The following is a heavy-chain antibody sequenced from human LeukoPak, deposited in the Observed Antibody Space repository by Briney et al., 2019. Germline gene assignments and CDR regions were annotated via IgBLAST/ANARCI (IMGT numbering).Heavy chain of an antibody. D-gene: IGHD6-19*01. Sequence: PSETLSLTCTVSGGSISSYYWSWIRQPPGKGLEWIGYIYYSGSTNYNPSLKSRVTISVDTSKNQFSLKLSSVTAADTAVYYCARGVAVAEGGGEFDYWGQGTLVTVSS. V-gene: IGHV4-59*01. CDR1: GGSISSYY. J-gene: IGHJ4*02. CDR2: IYYSGST. CDR3: ARGVAVAEGGGEFDY.